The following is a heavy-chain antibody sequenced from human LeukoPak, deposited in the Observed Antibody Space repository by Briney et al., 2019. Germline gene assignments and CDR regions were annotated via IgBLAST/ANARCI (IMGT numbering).Heavy chain of an antibody. CDR3: ASTEKLLWWEFDY. D-gene: IGHD2-2*01. V-gene: IGHV3-48*01. CDR2: INGHGDAT. Sequence: GGSLRLSCAASGFTFSDYSMNWVRQAPGKGLEWVSYINGHGDATYYADSVEGRFSISRDNAKKSLYLQMDSLRAEDTAVYYCASTEKLLWWEFDYWGQGTLVTVSS. J-gene: IGHJ4*02. CDR1: GFTFSDYS.